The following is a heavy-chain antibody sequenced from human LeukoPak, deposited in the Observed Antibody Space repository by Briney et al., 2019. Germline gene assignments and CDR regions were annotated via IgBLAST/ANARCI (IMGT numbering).Heavy chain of an antibody. J-gene: IGHJ4*02. CDR3: ARVFHDSSGYPFDY. CDR1: GGSMSSYY. CDR2: TYYSGNT. D-gene: IGHD3-22*01. Sequence: PSETLSLTCTVSGGSMSSYYWSWVRQPPGKGLEWIGYTYYSGNTNCNPSLKSRVTISVDTSKNQFSLKVSSVTAADTAVYYCARVFHDSSGYPFDYWGQGTLVTVFS. V-gene: IGHV4-59*01.